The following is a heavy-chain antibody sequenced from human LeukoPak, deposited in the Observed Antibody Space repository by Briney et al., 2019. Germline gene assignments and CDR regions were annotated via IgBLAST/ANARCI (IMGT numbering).Heavy chain of an antibody. J-gene: IGHJ6*04. V-gene: IGHV1-69*06. Sequence: SVKVSCKASGGTFSFYAIAWVRQAPGQGLEWMGGIVPILATTNYAQKFQGRVTISADNSTSTAYMELSSLKSDDTAVYYCARVSYNWNLHGRPYYCGMDVWGNGTTVTVSS. CDR1: GGTFSFYA. CDR3: ARVSYNWNLHGRPYYCGMDV. D-gene: IGHD1-1*01. CDR2: IVPILATT.